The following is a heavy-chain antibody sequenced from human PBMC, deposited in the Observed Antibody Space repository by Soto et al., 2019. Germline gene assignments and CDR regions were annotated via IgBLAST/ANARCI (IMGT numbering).Heavy chain of an antibody. V-gene: IGHV1-2*04. CDR2: INPNSGGT. J-gene: IGHJ3*02. D-gene: IGHD3-22*01. CDR3: ARGGAYYYDSSGYSFDFDI. CDR1: GYTFTGYY. Sequence: ASVKVSCKASGYTFTGYYMHWVRQAPGQGLEWMGWINPNSGGTNYAQKFQGWVTMTRDTSISTAYMELSRLRSDDTAVYYCARGGAYYYDSSGYSFDFDIWGQGTMVT.